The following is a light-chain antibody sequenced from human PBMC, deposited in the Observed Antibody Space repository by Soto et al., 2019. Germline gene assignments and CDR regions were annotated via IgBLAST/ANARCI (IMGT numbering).Light chain of an antibody. V-gene: IGLV2-14*01. CDR1: NSDVGGYNY. CDR3: SSYTTTNTLYV. Sequence: SVLTQPASVSGSPGQSITIPCTGTNSDVGGYNYVSWYQHHPGKAPKLMIYEVFNRPSGVSSRFSGSKPGSTASLTISGLQAEDEADYYCSSYTTTNTLYVFGTGTKVTVL. CDR2: EVF. J-gene: IGLJ1*01.